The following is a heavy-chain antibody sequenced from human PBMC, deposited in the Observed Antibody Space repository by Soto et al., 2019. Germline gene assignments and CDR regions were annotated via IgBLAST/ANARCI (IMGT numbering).Heavy chain of an antibody. CDR3: ARVWGGAFDI. V-gene: IGHV4-59*01. D-gene: IGHD3-10*01. CDR1: GGSISSYY. CDR2: IYYSGST. J-gene: IGHJ3*02. Sequence: SETLSLTCTVSGGSISSYYWSWIRQPPGKGLEWIEYIYYSGSTNYNPSLKSRVTISVDTSKNQFSLKLSSVTAADTAVYYCARVWGGAFDIWGQGTRVT.